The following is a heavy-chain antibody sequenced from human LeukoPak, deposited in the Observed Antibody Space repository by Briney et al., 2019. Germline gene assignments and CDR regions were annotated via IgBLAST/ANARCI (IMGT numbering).Heavy chain of an antibody. Sequence: PGGSLRPSCAASGFTFSSYAMSWVRQAPGKGLEWVSAISGSGGSTYYADSVKGRFTISRDNSKNTLYLQMNSLRAEDTAVYYCAKDPFDSSGYSYFDYWGQGTLVTVSS. V-gene: IGHV3-23*01. CDR1: GFTFSSYA. CDR3: AKDPFDSSGYSYFDY. J-gene: IGHJ4*02. D-gene: IGHD3-22*01. CDR2: ISGSGGST.